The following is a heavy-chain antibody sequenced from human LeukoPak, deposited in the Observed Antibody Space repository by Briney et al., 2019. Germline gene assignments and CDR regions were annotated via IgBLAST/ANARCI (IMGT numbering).Heavy chain of an antibody. D-gene: IGHD3-9*01. V-gene: IGHV2-5*01. Sequence: SGPTLVNPTQTLTLTCTFSGFSLRTSGVGVGWIRQPPGKAPEGLALTYWNDYKPYSPSLKSRLTITKDTSKNQVVLTMTNMDPVDTATYYCANRRHDILTGYLNYFDYWGQGTLVTVSS. CDR1: GFSLRTSGVG. J-gene: IGHJ4*02. CDR2: TYWNDYK. CDR3: ANRRHDILTGYLNYFDY.